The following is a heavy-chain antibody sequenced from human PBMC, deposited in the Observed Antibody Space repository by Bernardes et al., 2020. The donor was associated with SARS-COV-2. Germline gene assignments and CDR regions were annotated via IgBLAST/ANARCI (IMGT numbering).Heavy chain of an antibody. J-gene: IGHJ4*02. D-gene: IGHD3-9*01. V-gene: IGHV3-23*01. Sequence: GGSLRLSCAASGFTFSSYAMSWVRQAPGKGLEWVSAISGSGGSTYYADSVKGRFTISRDNSKNTLYLQMNSLRAEDTAVYYCAKDTTRYDILTGCDYWGQGNLVNVSS. CDR2: ISGSGGST. CDR3: AKDTTRYDILTGCDY. CDR1: GFTFSSYA.